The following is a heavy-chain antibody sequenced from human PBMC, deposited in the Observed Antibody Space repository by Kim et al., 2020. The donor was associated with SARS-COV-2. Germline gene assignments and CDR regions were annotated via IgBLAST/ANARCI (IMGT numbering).Heavy chain of an antibody. Sequence: NKYYADSVKGRFTISRDNSKNTLYLQMNSLRAEDTAVYYCATLGGSFDYWGQGTLVTVSS. V-gene: IGHV3-33*01. D-gene: IGHD2-15*01. CDR3: ATLGGSFDY. J-gene: IGHJ4*02. CDR2: NK.